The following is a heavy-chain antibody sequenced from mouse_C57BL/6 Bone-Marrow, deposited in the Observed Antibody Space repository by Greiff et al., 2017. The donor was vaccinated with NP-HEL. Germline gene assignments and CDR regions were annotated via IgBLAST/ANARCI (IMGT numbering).Heavy chain of an antibody. CDR2: ISDGGSYT. D-gene: IGHD1-1*01. J-gene: IGHJ4*01. CDR3: ARDRYYYGSSSMDY. CDR1: GFTFSSYA. Sequence: EVKLVESGGGLVKPGGSLKLSCAASGFTFSSYAMSWVRQTPEKRLEWVATISDGGSYTYYPDNVKGRFTISRDHAKNNLYLQMSHLKSEDTAMYYCARDRYYYGSSSMDYWGQGTSVTVSS. V-gene: IGHV5-4*01.